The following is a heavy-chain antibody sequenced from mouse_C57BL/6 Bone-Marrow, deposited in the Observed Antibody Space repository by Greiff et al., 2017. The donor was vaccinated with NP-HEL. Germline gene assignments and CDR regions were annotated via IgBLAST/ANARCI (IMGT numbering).Heavy chain of an antibody. CDR2: IDPSDSYT. CDR3: GRRLHWYFGV. V-gene: IGHV1-69*01. J-gene: IGHJ1*03. CDR1: GYTFTSYW. Sequence: QVQLQQPGAELVMPGASVKLSCKASGYTFTSYWMHWVKQRPGQGLEWIGEIDPSDSYTNYTQKFKGKSTLTVDKSSSTAYMQLSSLTSEDSAVYYCGRRLHWYFGVWGTGTTVTVST.